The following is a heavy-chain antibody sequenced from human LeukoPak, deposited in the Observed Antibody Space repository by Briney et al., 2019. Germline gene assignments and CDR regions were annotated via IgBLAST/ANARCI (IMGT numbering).Heavy chain of an antibody. Sequence: GGSLRLSCAASGFTFSSYGMHWVRQAPGKGLEWVAFIRYDGSNKYYADSVKGRFTISRDNSKNTPYLQMTSLRAEDTAVYYGGKSLYSSSWYLVDDWGQGSLVTVSS. CDR1: GFTFSSYG. CDR3: GKSLYSSSWYLVDD. J-gene: IGHJ4*02. V-gene: IGHV3-30*02. D-gene: IGHD6-13*01. CDR2: IRYDGSNK.